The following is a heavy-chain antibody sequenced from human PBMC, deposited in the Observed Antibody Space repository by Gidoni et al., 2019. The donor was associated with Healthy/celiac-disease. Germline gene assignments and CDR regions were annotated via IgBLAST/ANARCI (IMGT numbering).Heavy chain of an antibody. CDR1: GFPFSCYA. Sequence: EVQLLESGGGLVQPGGSLRLSCSASGFPFSCYARSCVRQAPGKGLARVSAMRGSGGSTDYADSVQARFTTSRDNSKNTLNLQMNSLRAEDTAVYYSAKDTVAARLDAFDIWGQGTIVTVSA. CDR2: MRGSGGST. D-gene: IGHD6-6*01. J-gene: IGHJ3*02. V-gene: IGHV3-23*01. CDR3: AKDTVAARLDAFDI.